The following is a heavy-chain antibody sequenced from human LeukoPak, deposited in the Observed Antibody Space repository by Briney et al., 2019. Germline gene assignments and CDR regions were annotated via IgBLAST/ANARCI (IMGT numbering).Heavy chain of an antibody. J-gene: IGHJ4*02. Sequence: GGSLRLSCAASGFTFSSYWMSWVRQAPGKGLEWVANMKQDGSEKYYVDSVKGRFTISRDNAKNSLYLQMNSLRAEDTAVYYCARGRGGDDFWSGYYTRTRYYFDYWGQGTLVTVSS. CDR3: ARGRGGDDFWSGYYTRTRYYFDY. CDR1: GFTFSSYW. V-gene: IGHV3-7*03. D-gene: IGHD3-3*01. CDR2: MKQDGSEK.